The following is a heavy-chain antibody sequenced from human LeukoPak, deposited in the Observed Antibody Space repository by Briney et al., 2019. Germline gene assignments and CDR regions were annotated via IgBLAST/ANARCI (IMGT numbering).Heavy chain of an antibody. V-gene: IGHV4-34*01. CDR3: ARAIFGVVGGDFDY. J-gene: IGHJ4*02. D-gene: IGHD3-3*01. CDR1: GGSFSGYY. CDR2: INHSGST. Sequence: PSETLSLTCAVYGGSFSGYYWSWIRQPPGKGLEWIGEINHSGSTNYNPSLKSRVTISVDTSKNQFSLKLSSVTAADTAVYYCARAIFGVVGGDFDYWGRGTLVTVSS.